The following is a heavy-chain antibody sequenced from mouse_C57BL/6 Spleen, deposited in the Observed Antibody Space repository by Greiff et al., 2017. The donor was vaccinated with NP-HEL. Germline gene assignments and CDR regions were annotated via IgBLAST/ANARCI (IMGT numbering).Heavy chain of an antibody. CDR3: ARSGYYYGGAMDD. D-gene: IGHD1-1*01. CDR1: GYAFSSSW. J-gene: IGHJ4*01. CDR2: IYPGDGDT. Sequence: QVQLQQSGPELVKPGASVKISCKASGYAFSSSWMNWVKQRPGKGLEWIGRIYPGDGDTNYNGKFKGKATLTADKSSSTAYMQLSSLTSEDSAVYFCARSGYYYGGAMDDWGQGTSVTVSS. V-gene: IGHV1-82*01.